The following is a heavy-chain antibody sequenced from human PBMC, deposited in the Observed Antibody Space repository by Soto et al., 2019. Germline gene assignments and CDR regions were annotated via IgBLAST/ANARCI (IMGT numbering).Heavy chain of an antibody. Sequence: GGSLRLSCAASGFTFSSYSMNWVRQAPGKGLEWVSSISSSSSYIYYADSVKGRFTISRDNAKNSLYLQMNSLRAEDTAVYYCARVRHCSGGSCYYFDYWGQGTLVTVSS. D-gene: IGHD2-15*01. CDR2: ISSSSSYI. CDR1: GFTFSSYS. V-gene: IGHV3-21*01. CDR3: ARVRHCSGGSCYYFDY. J-gene: IGHJ4*02.